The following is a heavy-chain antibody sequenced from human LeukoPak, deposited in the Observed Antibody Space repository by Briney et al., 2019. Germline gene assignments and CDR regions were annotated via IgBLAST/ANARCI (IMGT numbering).Heavy chain of an antibody. CDR3: ARGGIPYYYGSGSRPRPFDY. CDR1: GYTFTSYG. D-gene: IGHD3-10*01. Sequence: ASVKVSCKASGYTFTSYGISWVRQAPGQGLEWMGWISAYNGNTNYAQKLQGRVTMTTDTSTSTAYMELRGLRSDDTAVYYCARGGIPYYYGSGSRPRPFDYWGQGTLVTVSS. V-gene: IGHV1-18*04. CDR2: ISAYNGNT. J-gene: IGHJ4*02.